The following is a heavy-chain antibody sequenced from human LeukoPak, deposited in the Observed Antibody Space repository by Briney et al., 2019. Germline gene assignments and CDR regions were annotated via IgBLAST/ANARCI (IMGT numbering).Heavy chain of an antibody. CDR2: ISSSSSYI. CDR3: AREFVSGSENYYYYYGMDV. V-gene: IGHV3-21*01. CDR1: GFNLNSYM. Sequence: GGSLRLSCAASGFNLNSYMLNWVRQAPGKGLEWVSSISSSSSYIYYADSVKGRFTISRDNAKNSLYLQMNSLRAEDTAVYYCAREFVSGSENYYYYYGMDVWGQGTTVTVSS. J-gene: IGHJ6*02. D-gene: IGHD1-26*01.